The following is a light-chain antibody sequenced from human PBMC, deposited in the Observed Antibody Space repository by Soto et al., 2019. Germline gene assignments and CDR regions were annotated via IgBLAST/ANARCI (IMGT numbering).Light chain of an antibody. V-gene: IGKV3-20*01. CDR1: QSVGRDY. CDR3: HQYAYAPWT. J-gene: IGKJ1*01. Sequence: EVVLTQSPATLSLSPGERATLSCRASQSVGRDYLGWYQQKPGQAPRLVIYNAYNRASGIPDRFSGSGSGTDFTLTIRRLEPEDFAVYYCHQYAYAPWTFGQGTKVDIK. CDR2: NAY.